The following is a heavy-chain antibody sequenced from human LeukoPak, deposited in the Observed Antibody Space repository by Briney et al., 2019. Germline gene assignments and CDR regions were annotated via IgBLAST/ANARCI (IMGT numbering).Heavy chain of an antibody. CDR1: GYTFTSNG. J-gene: IGHJ4*02. CDR3: ARDKNYRFDY. D-gene: IGHD5-24*01. V-gene: IGHV1-18*01. CDR2: ISANSGNT. Sequence: ASVKVSCKAPGYTFTSNGISWVRQALGKALEWMVWISANSGNTNYAQKMQGRVTMTTETSSSTAYMEPRNLRSDDTAVYYCARDKNYRFDYWGQGTLVTVSS.